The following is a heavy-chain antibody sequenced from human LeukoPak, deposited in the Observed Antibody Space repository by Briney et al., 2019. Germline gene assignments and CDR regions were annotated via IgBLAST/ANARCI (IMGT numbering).Heavy chain of an antibody. CDR2: IYSGGST. CDR3: AKRNFYDFWSGYNPPGWFDP. J-gene: IGHJ5*02. V-gene: IGHV3-66*01. D-gene: IGHD3-3*01. Sequence: GGSLRLSCAASGFTVSSNYMSWVRQAPGKGLEWVSVIYSGGSTYYADSVKGRFTISRDNSKNTLYLQMNSLRAEDTAVYYCAKRNFYDFWSGYNPPGWFDPWGQGTLVTVSS. CDR1: GFTVSSNY.